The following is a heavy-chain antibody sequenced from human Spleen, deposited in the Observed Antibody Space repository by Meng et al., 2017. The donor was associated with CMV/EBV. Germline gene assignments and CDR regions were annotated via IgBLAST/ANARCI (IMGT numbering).Heavy chain of an antibody. Sequence: CKASGGNFSSHTISWVRQAPGQGLEWMGWVMPILNITNYAEKFHGRLTIIADKSTTTAFLELSTLRSEDTALYYCVRDGYSPGFFQHWGQGTLVTVSS. CDR3: VRDGYSPGFFQH. V-gene: IGHV1-69*04. J-gene: IGHJ1*01. CDR1: GGNFSSHT. CDR2: VMPILNIT. D-gene: IGHD5-18*01.